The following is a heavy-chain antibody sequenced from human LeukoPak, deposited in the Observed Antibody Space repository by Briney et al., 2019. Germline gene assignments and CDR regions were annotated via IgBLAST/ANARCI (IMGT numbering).Heavy chain of an antibody. D-gene: IGHD3-22*01. V-gene: IGHV3-20*04. CDR2: INWNGGST. Sequence: GGSLRLSCAASGFTFDDYGMSWVRQAPGKGLEWVSGINWNGGSTGYADSVKGRFTISRDNAKNSLYLQMNSLRAEDRALYYCARVTFPYYYDSSGWPHFDYWGQGTLVTVSS. CDR3: ARVTFPYYYDSSGWPHFDY. CDR1: GFTFDDYG. J-gene: IGHJ4*02.